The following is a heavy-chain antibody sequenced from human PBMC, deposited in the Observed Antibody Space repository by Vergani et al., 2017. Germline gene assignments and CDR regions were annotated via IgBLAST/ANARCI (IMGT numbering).Heavy chain of an antibody. CDR2: ISAYNGNT. D-gene: IGHD2-21*02. CDR3: ARDTAYCGGDCTGRVDP. Sequence: QVQLVQSGAEVKKPGASVKVSCKASGYTFTSYGISWVRQAPGQGLEWMGWISAYNGNTNYAQKLQGRATMTTDTPTSTAYMELRSLRSDDTAVYYWARDTAYCGGDCTGRVDPWGQGTLVTVSS. J-gene: IGHJ5*02. V-gene: IGHV1-18*01. CDR1: GYTFTSYG.